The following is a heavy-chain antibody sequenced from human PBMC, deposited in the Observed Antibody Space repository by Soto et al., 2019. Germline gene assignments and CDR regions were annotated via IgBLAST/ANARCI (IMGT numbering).Heavy chain of an antibody. CDR3: VRLIGNSWLDS. CDR2: TYYRSRWYF. J-gene: IGHJ5*01. Sequence: QTLSLTCDISGDGVSSNTATWDWIRQSPSRGLEWLGRTYYRSRWYFDYAVSVKSRITISPDISNNQVSLQLTSVTPDDTAIYYCVRLIGNSWLDSWGQGTLVTVSS. V-gene: IGHV6-1*01. D-gene: IGHD3-22*01. CDR1: GDGVSSNTAT.